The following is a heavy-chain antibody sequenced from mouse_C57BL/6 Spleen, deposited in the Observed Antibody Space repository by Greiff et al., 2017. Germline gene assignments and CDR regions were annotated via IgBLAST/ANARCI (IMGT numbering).Heavy chain of an antibody. D-gene: IGHD4-1*02. CDR1: GFTFSDYG. CDR2: ISSGSSTI. Sequence: EVKLMESGGGLVKPGGSLKLSCAASGFTFSDYGMHWVRQAPVKGLEWVAYISSGSSTIYYADTVKGRFTLSRDNDKNTLFLQMTSLRSEDTAMYYCARGQLCPYYAMDYWGQGTSVTVSS. J-gene: IGHJ4*01. V-gene: IGHV5-17*01. CDR3: ARGQLCPYYAMDY.